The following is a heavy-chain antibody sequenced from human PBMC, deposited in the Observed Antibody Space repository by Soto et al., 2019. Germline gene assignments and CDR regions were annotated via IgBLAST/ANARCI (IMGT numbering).Heavy chain of an antibody. Sequence: ASVKVSCKASGGTFSSYTISWVRQAPGQGLEWMGRIIPILGIANYAQKFQGRVTITADKSTSTAYMELSSLRSEDTAVYYCARENERGLNWFDPWGQGTLVTAPQ. CDR3: ARENERGLNWFDP. V-gene: IGHV1-69*04. CDR2: IIPILGIA. CDR1: GGTFSSYT. D-gene: IGHD4-17*01. J-gene: IGHJ5*02.